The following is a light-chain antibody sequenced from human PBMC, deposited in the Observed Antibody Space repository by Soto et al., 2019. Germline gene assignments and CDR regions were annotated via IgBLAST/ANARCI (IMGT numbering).Light chain of an antibody. Sequence: QSVLTQPASVSGSPRQSSTISCTGTSSDVGGYNYVSWYQHHAGKAPRLMIYASSNRPSGVSHRFSGSRSGNTASLTISGLQAEDEADYYCSSYTSGTTLDVFGTGTKLTVL. V-gene: IGLV2-14*01. CDR1: SSDVGGYNY. J-gene: IGLJ1*01. CDR2: ASS. CDR3: SSYTSGTTLDV.